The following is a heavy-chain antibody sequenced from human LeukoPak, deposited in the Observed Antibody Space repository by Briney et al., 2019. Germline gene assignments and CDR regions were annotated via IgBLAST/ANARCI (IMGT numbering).Heavy chain of an antibody. J-gene: IGHJ5*02. CDR3: ARDVWFDP. Sequence: GGSLRLSCAASGXTFSSHEMNWVRQPPGKGLEWVSYISSGGSTIYYADSVKGRFTVSRDNAKNSLYLRMNSLRAEDTALYYCARDVWFDPWGQGTLVTVSS. CDR1: GXTFSSHE. V-gene: IGHV3-48*03. CDR2: ISSGGSTI.